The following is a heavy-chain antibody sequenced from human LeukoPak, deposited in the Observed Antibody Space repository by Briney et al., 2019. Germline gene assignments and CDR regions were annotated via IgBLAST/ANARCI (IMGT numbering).Heavy chain of an antibody. CDR3: ATGRGYYYDH. CDR1: GFTFSNYY. D-gene: IGHD3-22*01. V-gene: IGHV3-30*02. CDR2: VHHDGSER. Sequence: GGSLRLSCAASGFTFSNYYMHWVRQAPGKGLEWVAVVHHDGSERYYADSVKGRFTISRDNSKNTLYVQMDSLRVEDTAVYYCATGRGYYYDHWGQGTLVTVSS. J-gene: IGHJ4*02.